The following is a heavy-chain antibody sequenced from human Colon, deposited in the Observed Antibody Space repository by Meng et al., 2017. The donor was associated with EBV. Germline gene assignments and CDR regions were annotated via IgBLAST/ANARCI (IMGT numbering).Heavy chain of an antibody. CDR2: ISTHTRTR. CDR3: ARGGNFDP. D-gene: IGHD2/OR15-2a*01. V-gene: IGHV7-4-1*02. Sequence: QELQVQSGSELKKSGASVKVSCKASGYTFSTYTIKWVRQAHGRGLEWMGWISTHTRTRTYTQGFTGRFVFALDTSVSTAYLQISSLKAEDTDVYYCARGGNFDPWGQGTLVTVSS. J-gene: IGHJ5*02. CDR1: GYTFSTYT.